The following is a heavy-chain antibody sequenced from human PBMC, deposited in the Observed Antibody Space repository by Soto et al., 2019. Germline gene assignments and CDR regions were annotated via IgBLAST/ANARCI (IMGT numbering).Heavy chain of an antibody. D-gene: IGHD4-4*01. Sequence: GGSLSLSCAASGFTFTTYPLSWVRQPPGKGLEWVSGICGTGISTYYADSVKGRFTISRTNSKNMVFLQMNSLRADDTASDSCAKPTVITASYYYSGMDVWGQGTTVTVSS. V-gene: IGHV3-23*01. J-gene: IGHJ6*02. CDR1: GFTFTTYP. CDR2: ICGTGIST. CDR3: AKPTVITASYYYSGMDV.